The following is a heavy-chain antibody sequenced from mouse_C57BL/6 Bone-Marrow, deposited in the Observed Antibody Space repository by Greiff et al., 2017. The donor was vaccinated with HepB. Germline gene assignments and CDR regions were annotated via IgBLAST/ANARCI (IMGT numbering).Heavy chain of an antibody. CDR1: GYSFTDYN. D-gene: IGHD1-1*01. CDR2: INPNYGTT. V-gene: IGHV1-39*01. CDR3: ARRRITTVVPRDAMDY. J-gene: IGHJ4*01. Sequence: VQLKESGPELVKPGASVKISCKASGYSFTDYNMNWVKQSNGKSLEWIGVINPNYGTTSYNQKFKGKATLTVDQSSSTAYMQLNSLTSEDSAVYYCARRRITTVVPRDAMDYWGQGTSVTVSS.